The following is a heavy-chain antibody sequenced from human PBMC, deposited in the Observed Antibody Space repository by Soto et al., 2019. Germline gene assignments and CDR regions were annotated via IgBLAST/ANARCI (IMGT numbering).Heavy chain of an antibody. CDR1: GGSISSGDY. Sequence: SETLSLTCTVSGGSISSGDYWSWIRQPPGKGLEWIGYIYHSGGPYYNPSLNSRATMSVDTSQNQFSLKLSSVSAADTAVYYCARTKYYYDTTAYIFDYWGQGALLTVSS. J-gene: IGHJ4*02. CDR2: IYHSGGP. D-gene: IGHD3-22*01. V-gene: IGHV4-30-4*01. CDR3: ARTKYYYDTTAYIFDY.